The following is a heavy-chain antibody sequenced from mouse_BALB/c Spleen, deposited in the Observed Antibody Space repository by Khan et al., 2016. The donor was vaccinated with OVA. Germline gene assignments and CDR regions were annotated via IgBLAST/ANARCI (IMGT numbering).Heavy chain of an antibody. J-gene: IGHJ3*01. D-gene: IGHD2-14*01. CDR3: ARPYRYDGRAWFAY. CDR1: GFDFSRYW. V-gene: IGHV4-1*02. CDR2: INPDSSTI. Sequence: EVKLLESGGGLVQPGGSLKLSCAASGFDFSRYWMSWVRQAPGKGLEWIGEINPDSSTINYTPSLKDKFIISRDNAKNTLYLQMSKVRSEDTVRYYCARPYRYDGRAWFAYWGQGTLVTVSA.